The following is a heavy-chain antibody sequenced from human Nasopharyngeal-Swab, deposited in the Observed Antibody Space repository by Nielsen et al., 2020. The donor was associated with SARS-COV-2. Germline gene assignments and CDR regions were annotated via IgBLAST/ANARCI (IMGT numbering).Heavy chain of an antibody. CDR1: GDSVSSTIAA. Sequence: SQTPSLTRAISGDSVSSTIAAWHWIRQSPSRGLEWLGRTYYRSQWYNDYAVSVRSRITISPDISKNQFSLHLNSVTPEDTAVYYCASFAQGSPSLYWGQGILVTVSS. CDR2: TYYRSQWYN. CDR3: ASFAQGSPSLY. V-gene: IGHV6-1*01. J-gene: IGHJ4*02.